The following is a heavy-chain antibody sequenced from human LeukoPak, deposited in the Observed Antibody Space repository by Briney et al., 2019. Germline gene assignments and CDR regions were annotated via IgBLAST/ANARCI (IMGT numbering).Heavy chain of an antibody. CDR3: AVRVTKGSWSAFDI. V-gene: IGHV3-66*01. D-gene: IGHD4-17*01. J-gene: IGHJ3*02. CDR2: IHTGGRT. Sequence: PGGSLRFSCAASGFTLSSNFMTWVRQAPGKGLEWVSVIHTGGRTYYVDSVKGRFTISRDDSKNTFYLHMNSLRAEDAAVYYCAVRVTKGSWSAFDIWGQGTMVTVSS. CDR1: GFTLSSNF.